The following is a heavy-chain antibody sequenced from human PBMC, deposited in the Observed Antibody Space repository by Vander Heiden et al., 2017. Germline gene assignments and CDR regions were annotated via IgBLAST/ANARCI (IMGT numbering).Heavy chain of an antibody. Sequence: EVQLVESAGGLVKPGGSLRLSCAAPGFTFSSDSMNWVRQAPGKGLEWVSSISSSSSEIYDADSVKGRFTISRDNAKNSLYLQMNSLRAEDTAVYYCARDPGVVVTAYFDYWGQGTLVTVAS. CDR2: ISSSSSEI. J-gene: IGHJ4*02. D-gene: IGHD2-21*02. CDR1: GFTFSSDS. CDR3: ARDPGVVVTAYFDY. V-gene: IGHV3-21*01.